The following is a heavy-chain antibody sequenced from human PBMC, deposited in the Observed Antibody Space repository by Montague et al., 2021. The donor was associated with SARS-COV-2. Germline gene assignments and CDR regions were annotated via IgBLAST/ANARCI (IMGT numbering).Heavy chain of an antibody. CDR1: GASVTSTNW. J-gene: IGHJ4*02. Sequence: SETLSLTCGVSGASVTSTNWWSWFSQPPGKGLEWIGEINHSGSTNYYQSLKSRVTMSVDTSTNQFSLKLSSVIAADTAVYYCARGARQGYGFRLGSIDSWGQGTLVTVSS. V-gene: IGHV4-4*02. D-gene: IGHD3-10*01. CDR3: ARGARQGYGFRLGSIDS. CDR2: INHSGST.